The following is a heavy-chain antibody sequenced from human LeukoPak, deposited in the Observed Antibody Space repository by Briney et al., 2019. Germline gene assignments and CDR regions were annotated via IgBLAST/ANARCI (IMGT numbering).Heavy chain of an antibody. D-gene: IGHD3-3*01. CDR1: GFTFDDYA. J-gene: IGHJ4*02. CDR3: AKDITIFGVVPCFDY. CDR2: ISWDGGST. V-gene: IGHV3-43D*04. Sequence: AGGSLRLSCAASGFTFDDYAMHWVRQAPGKGLEWVSLISWDGGSTYYADSVKGRFTISRDNSNNSLYLQMNSLRAEDTALYYCAKDITIFGVVPCFDYWGQGTLVTVSS.